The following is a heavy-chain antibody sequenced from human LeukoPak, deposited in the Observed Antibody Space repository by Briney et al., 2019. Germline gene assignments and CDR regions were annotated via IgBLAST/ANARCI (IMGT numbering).Heavy chain of an antibody. CDR3: ARVGGAQWPNPLFC. Sequence: ASVKVSCKASGYTFTGYYMHWVRQAPGQGLEWMGWISAYNGNTNYAQKLQGRVTMTTDTSTSTAYMELRSLRSDDTAVYYCARVGGAQWPNPLFCWGQGTLVTVSS. D-gene: IGHD6-19*01. V-gene: IGHV1-18*04. J-gene: IGHJ4*02. CDR1: GYTFTGYY. CDR2: ISAYNGNT.